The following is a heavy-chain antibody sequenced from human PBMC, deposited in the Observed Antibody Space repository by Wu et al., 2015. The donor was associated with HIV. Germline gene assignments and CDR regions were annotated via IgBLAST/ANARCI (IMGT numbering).Heavy chain of an antibody. V-gene: IGHV1-8*02. Sequence: QVQLVQSGAEVKKPGASVKVSCKASGFTFSGYYMHWVRQAPGQGLEWMGWMNPDNGNTAFAQKFQGRVTMTRNTSISTAYMELRSLRFDDAAVYYCARGLTGPMMTGALRYWGQGTLVAVSP. CDR3: ARGLTGPMMTGALRY. J-gene: IGHJ4*02. CDR2: MNPDNGNT. CDR1: GFTFSGYY. D-gene: IGHD3-9*01.